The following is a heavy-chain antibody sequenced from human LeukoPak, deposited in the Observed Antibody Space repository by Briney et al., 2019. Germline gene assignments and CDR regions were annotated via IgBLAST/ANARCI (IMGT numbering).Heavy chain of an antibody. CDR3: AIGRGYYYGMDV. CDR2: IYNDGTT. V-gene: IGHV3-66*01. CDR1: GFSVSSNY. Sequence: GGSLRLSCAASGFSVSSNYITWVRQAPGKGLEWVSVIYNDGTTYYADSVKGRFTISRDNSKTTLYLQMNSLRAEDTAIYYCAIGRGYYYGMDVWGQGTTVTVSS. J-gene: IGHJ6*02. D-gene: IGHD3-10*01.